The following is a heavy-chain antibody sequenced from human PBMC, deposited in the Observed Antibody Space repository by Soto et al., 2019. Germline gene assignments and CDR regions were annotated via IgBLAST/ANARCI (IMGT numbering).Heavy chain of an antibody. J-gene: IGHJ3*02. Sequence: ASVKVSCKASGYTFTSYYLHWVRQAPGQGLEWMGVINPSGGSTTYAQKFQGRVTMTRDTSTSTVYMELSSVTAADTAVYYCARGRLTTGAFDIWGQGTMVTVSS. CDR2: INPSGGST. CDR3: ARGRLTTGAFDI. CDR1: GYTFTSYY. D-gene: IGHD4-17*01. V-gene: IGHV1-46*01.